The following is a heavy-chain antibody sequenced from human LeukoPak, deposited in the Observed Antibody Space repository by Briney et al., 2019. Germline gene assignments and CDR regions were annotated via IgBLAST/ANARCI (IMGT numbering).Heavy chain of an antibody. Sequence: ASVTVSCKASGYTFTSYDINWVRQAPGQGLEWMGWMNPNSGNTGYEQKFQGRVTITRNTSIDTAYMELSSLRSEDTAVYYCARGTRIAVTGTSQRKKFDFWGQGTLVTVSS. V-gene: IGHV1-8*03. J-gene: IGHJ4*02. CDR2: MNPNSGNT. CDR3: ARGTRIAVTGTSQRKKFDF. D-gene: IGHD6-19*01. CDR1: GYTFTSYD.